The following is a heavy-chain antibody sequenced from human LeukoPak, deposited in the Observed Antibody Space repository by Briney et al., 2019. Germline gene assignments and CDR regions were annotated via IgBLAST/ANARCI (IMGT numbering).Heavy chain of an antibody. CDR2: IHWNGGST. Sequence: PGGSLRLSCAASGFTFDDYGMSWVRRAPGKGLEWVAGIHWNGGSTGYVDSVKGRFTISRDNAKNSLYLQMNSLRVEDTALYYCARGPSGYHNTGGQGTLVTVSS. CDR3: ARGPSGYHNT. D-gene: IGHD5-12*01. V-gene: IGHV3-20*04. J-gene: IGHJ4*02. CDR1: GFTFDDYG.